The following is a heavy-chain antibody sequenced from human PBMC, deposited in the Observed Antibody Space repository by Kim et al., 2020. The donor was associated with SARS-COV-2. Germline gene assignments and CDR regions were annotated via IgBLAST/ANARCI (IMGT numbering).Heavy chain of an antibody. CDR3: ARDRSATVTFSDAFDI. D-gene: IGHD4-17*01. Sequence: PSLKSRVTKPVDTSKNQFSRKLSSVTAADTAVYYCARDRSATVTFSDAFDIWGQGTMVTVSS. J-gene: IGHJ3*02. V-gene: IGHV4-30-2*05.